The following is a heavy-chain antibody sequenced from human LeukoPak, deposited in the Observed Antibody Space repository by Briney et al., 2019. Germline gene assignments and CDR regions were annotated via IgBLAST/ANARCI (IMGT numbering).Heavy chain of an antibody. CDR1: GFTFSSYA. V-gene: IGHV3-30*04. Sequence: PGGSLRLSCAASGFTFSSYAMHWVRQVPGKGLEWVAVISYDGSNKYYADSVKGRFTISRDDSKNTLYLQMNSLRTEDTAVYFCARLSYYYYYMDVWGKGTTVTVSS. J-gene: IGHJ6*03. CDR3: ARLSYYYYYMDV. CDR2: ISYDGSNK.